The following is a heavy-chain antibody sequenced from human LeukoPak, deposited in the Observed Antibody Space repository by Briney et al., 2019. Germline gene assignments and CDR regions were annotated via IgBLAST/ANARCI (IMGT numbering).Heavy chain of an antibody. V-gene: IGHV4-59*01. D-gene: IGHD6-13*01. CDR3: ARMYSSSLIDD. J-gene: IGHJ4*02. CDR1: GGSISGYY. CDR2: IYYSGST. Sequence: SETLSLTCTVSGGSISGYYWSWIRQPPGKGLEWIGYIYYSGSTNYNPSLKSRVTISVDTSKNQFSLKLSSVTAADTAVYFCARMYSSSLIDDWGQGTLVTVSS.